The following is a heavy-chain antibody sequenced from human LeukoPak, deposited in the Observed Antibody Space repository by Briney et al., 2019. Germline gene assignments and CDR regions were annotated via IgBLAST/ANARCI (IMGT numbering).Heavy chain of an antibody. D-gene: IGHD6-19*01. V-gene: IGHV4-39*01. Sequence: SETLSLTCTVSGGSISSSDYYWGWIRQPPGKGLEWIVFTYYWCTTYYNPSLKSRVTISVDTSKNQFSLKLSSVTAADTAVYYCARLGFNSGSHIDSWGQGTLVTVSS. CDR1: GGSISSSDYY. CDR2: TYYWCTT. J-gene: IGHJ4*02. CDR3: ARLGFNSGSHIDS.